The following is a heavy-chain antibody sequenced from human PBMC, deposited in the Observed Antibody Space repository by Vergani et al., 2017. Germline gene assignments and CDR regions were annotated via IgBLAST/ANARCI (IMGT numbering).Heavy chain of an antibody. D-gene: IGHD5-12*01. CDR2: IIPIFGTT. J-gene: IGHJ6*03. CDR3: AKDEDSGPMFPYYYYMDV. Sequence: QGQLAQSGAEVKKPGSSVKVSCKASGGTFSSNSISWVRQAPGQGLEWMGRIIPIFGTTSYAQKFQGRVTILADESTSTAYMELSSLRSEDTAVYYCAKDEDSGPMFPYYYYMDVWGKGTTVTVSS. CDR1: GGTFSSNS. V-gene: IGHV1-69*13.